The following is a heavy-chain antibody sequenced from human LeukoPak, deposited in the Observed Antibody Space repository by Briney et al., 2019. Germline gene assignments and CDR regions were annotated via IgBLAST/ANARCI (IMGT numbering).Heavy chain of an antibody. Sequence: GGSLRLSCVASGFTFSSYEMNWVRQAPGKGLEWLSYIGSSDSTTHYADSVKGRFTISRDNAKNSLYLQMNSLRVEDTAVYYCARVIGWDEPFDLWGHGTLVTVSS. CDR3: ARVIGWDEPFDL. CDR1: GFTFSSYE. CDR2: IGSSDSTT. V-gene: IGHV3-48*03. D-gene: IGHD1-26*01. J-gene: IGHJ3*01.